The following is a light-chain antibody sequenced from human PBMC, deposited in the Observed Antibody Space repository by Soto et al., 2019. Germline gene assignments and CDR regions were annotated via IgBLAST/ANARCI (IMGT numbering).Light chain of an antibody. CDR2: AAS. CDR1: QGISSY. Sequence: DIQLTQSPSFLSASVGDRVTITCRVSQGISSYLAWYQQKPGKAPKLLIYAASTLQSGVPSRFSGSGSGTEFTLTISSLQPEDFATYYCQQLNNYPLTFGGGTKVEIK. CDR3: QQLNNYPLT. V-gene: IGKV1-9*01. J-gene: IGKJ4*01.